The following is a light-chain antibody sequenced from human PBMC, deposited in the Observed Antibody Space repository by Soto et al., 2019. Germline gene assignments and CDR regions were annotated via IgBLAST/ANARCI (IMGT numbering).Light chain of an antibody. CDR2: GGS. CDR3: QHYNSYLEA. J-gene: IGKJ1*01. V-gene: IGKV3-20*01. Sequence: EIVLTQSTDTLALSPGERATLSCRASQSIDSKYFSWYQQKPGQAPRLLIYGGSRRATGVPDRFSGAGSGTDFTLTISRLEPEDFATYYCQHYNSYLEAFCQVTKVDIK. CDR1: QSIDSKY.